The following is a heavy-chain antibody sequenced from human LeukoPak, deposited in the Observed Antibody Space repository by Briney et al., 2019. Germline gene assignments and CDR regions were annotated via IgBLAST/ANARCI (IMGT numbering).Heavy chain of an antibody. D-gene: IGHD1-26*01. CDR2: IKQDGSEK. CDR3: ARDSSGSSPN. V-gene: IGHV3-7*01. Sequence: GGSLRLSCAASGFTFNNYWMSWVRQAPGKGLEWVANIKQDGSEKYYVDSVKGRFTISRDNAKNSLYLQMNSLRAEDTAVYYCARDSSGSSPNWGQGTLVTVSS. J-gene: IGHJ4*02. CDR1: GFTFNNYW.